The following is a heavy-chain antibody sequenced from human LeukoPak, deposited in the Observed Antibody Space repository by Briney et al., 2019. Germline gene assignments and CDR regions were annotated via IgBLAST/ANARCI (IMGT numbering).Heavy chain of an antibody. CDR2: INWDNQK. V-gene: IGHV2-5*02. CDR1: GFSLTTSGVG. Sequence: SGPTLVNPTQTLTLTCTFSGFSLTTSGVGVGWIRQPPGKALEWLALINWDNQKVYSPSLQSRLSITKETSKNQVVLTMTNVDPVDTATYYCAHRRDSSGYHYRWWFAPWGQGTLVTVSS. D-gene: IGHD3-22*01. CDR3: AHRRDSSGYHYRWWFAP. J-gene: IGHJ5*02.